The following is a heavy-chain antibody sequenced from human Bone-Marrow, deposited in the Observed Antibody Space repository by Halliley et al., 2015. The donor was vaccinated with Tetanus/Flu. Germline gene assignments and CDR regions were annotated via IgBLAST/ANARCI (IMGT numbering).Heavy chain of an antibody. CDR2: IRNRAKNFAT. CDR3: RTETPDAFDM. V-gene: IGHV3-73*01. Sequence: WIGLIRNRAKNFATAYAASVKGRFIISRDDSENTAYLQMSSLKTEDTAVYYCRTETPDAFDMWGQGTMVTVSS. J-gene: IGHJ3*02.